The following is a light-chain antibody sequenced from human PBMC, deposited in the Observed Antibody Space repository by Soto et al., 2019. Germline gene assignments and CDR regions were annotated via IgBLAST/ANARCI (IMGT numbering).Light chain of an antibody. CDR1: QGISNW. V-gene: IGKV1-5*03. Sequence: DIQMAQSPSSVSASVGDRVSVTCRASQGISNWLAWYQQKPGKAPKLLIYKASTLKSGVPSRFSGSGSGTEFTLTISSLQPDDFATYYCQNYNSYSEACGQGTKVDIK. CDR2: KAS. CDR3: QNYNSYSEA. J-gene: IGKJ1*01.